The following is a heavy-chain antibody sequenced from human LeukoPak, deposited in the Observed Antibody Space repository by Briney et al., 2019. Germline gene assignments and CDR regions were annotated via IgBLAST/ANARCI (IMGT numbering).Heavy chain of an antibody. CDR3: AKILMGGNRASVI. D-gene: IGHD1-14*01. CDR1: GFTFSSYA. CDR2: ISGNGGDT. J-gene: IGHJ3*02. V-gene: IGHV3-23*01. Sequence: PGGSLRLSCAASGFTFSSYAMSWVRQAPGKGLEWVSGISGNGGDTYYADSVKGRFTISRDNSKNTLYLQMNSLRAEDTAVYYCAKILMGGNRASVIWGEGTIVTLSP.